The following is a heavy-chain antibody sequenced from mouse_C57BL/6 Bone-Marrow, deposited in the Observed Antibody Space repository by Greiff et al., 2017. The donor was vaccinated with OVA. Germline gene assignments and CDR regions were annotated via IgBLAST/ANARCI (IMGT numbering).Heavy chain of an antibody. J-gene: IGHJ2*01. V-gene: IGHV1-4*01. CDR2: INPSSGYT. CDR3: ARSPYYYGSSFYYFDY. Sequence: VQLQQSGAELARPGASVKMSCKASGYTFTSYTMHWVKQRPGQGLEWIGYINPSSGYTKYNQKFKDKSTLTADKSYSTAYMQLSSLTSEDSAVYYCARSPYYYGSSFYYFDYWGQGTTLTVSS. CDR1: GYTFTSYT. D-gene: IGHD1-1*01.